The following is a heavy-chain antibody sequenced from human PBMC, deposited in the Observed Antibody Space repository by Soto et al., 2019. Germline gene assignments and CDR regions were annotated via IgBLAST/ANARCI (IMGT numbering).Heavy chain of an antibody. J-gene: IGHJ4*02. D-gene: IGHD1-26*01. CDR1: GFTFTSSA. CDR3: AAEEYSGSYYVNDY. CDR2: IVVGSGNK. V-gene: IGHV1-58*01. Sequence: ASVKVSCKASGFTFTSSAVQWVRQARGQRLEWKGWIVVGSGNKNYAQKFKERVTITRDMSTSTANMELSSLKSEDTAVYYCAAEEYSGSYYVNDYWGQGTLVTVSS.